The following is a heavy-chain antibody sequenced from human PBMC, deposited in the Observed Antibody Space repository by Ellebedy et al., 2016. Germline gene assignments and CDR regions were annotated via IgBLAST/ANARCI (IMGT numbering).Heavy chain of an antibody. CDR1: GYTFTGYY. Sequence: ASVKVSCXASGYTFTGYYMHWVRQAPGQGLEWMGWINPNSGGTNYAQKFQGRVTMTRDTSISTAYMELSRLRSDDTAVYYCARPYGDYEDYFDYWGQGTLVTVSS. D-gene: IGHD4-17*01. CDR2: INPNSGGT. CDR3: ARPYGDYEDYFDY. V-gene: IGHV1-2*02. J-gene: IGHJ4*02.